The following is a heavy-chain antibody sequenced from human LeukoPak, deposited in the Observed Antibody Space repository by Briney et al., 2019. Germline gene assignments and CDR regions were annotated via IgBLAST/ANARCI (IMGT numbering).Heavy chain of an antibody. CDR1: GYSISSGYY. CDR3: ARVVGDYYDSSGVFDY. V-gene: IGHV4-38-2*02. CDR2: IYHSGST. D-gene: IGHD3-22*01. J-gene: IGHJ4*02. Sequence: SETLSLTCTVSGYSISSGYYWGWIRQPPGKGLEWIGSIYHSGSTYYNPSLKSRVTISVDTSKNQFSLKLSSVTAADTAVYYCARVVGDYYDSSGVFDYWGQGTLVTVSS.